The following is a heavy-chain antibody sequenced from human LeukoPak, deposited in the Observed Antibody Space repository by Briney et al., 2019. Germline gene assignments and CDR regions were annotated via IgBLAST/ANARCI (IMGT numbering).Heavy chain of an antibody. CDR2: IYSGGST. D-gene: IGHD3-9*01. J-gene: IGHJ4*02. V-gene: IGHV3-66*01. CDR3: ASPGSISTGGPI. CDR1: GFTVSSNY. Sequence: GGSLRLSCAASGFTVSSNYMSWVRQAPGKGLEWVSVIYSGGSTYYADSVKGRFTISRDNARNSLSLQMNSLTAEDTAAYYCASPGSISTGGPIWGQGSLVTVSS.